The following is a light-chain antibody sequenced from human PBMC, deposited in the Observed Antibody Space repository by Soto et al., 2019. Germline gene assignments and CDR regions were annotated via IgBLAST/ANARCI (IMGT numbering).Light chain of an antibody. CDR2: AAS. J-gene: IGKJ1*01. CDR3: QKYLSALWT. Sequence: DIEMTQSPSSLSASVGDRVTITCRASQGISNYLDWYQQKPGKVPKLLIYAASTLQSGVPSRFSGRGSGTDFTLTISSLQPEDVATYYCQKYLSALWTFGQGTKVEIK. V-gene: IGKV1-27*01. CDR1: QGISNY.